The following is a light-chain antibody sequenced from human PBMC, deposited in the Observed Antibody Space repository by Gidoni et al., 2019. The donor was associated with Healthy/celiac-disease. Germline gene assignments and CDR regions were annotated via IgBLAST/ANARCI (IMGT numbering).Light chain of an antibody. CDR1: QSISSY. J-gene: IGKJ2*01. V-gene: IGKV1-39*01. CDR3: QQSYSTPRT. Sequence: DIQMTQSPSSLSASVGDRVTITCRASQSISSYLNWYQQKPGKAPKLLIYAASSLQSGVPSRFSGSGSGTDFTLTISSLQPEDFATYYCQQSYSTPRTFGQGTVWRSN. CDR2: AAS.